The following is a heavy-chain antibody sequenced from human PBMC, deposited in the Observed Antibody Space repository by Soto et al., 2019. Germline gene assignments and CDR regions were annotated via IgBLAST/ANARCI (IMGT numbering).Heavy chain of an antibody. Sequence: QVQLQELGPGLVKPSQTLSLTCTVSGGSISSGGYYWSWIRQHPGKALEWIGYIYYSGSTYYNPSLKSRVTRSVDTSKNQFSLKLSSVTAADTAVYYCARDEGSSGPAYWGQGTLVTVSS. CDR2: IYYSGST. D-gene: IGHD3-22*01. CDR1: GGSISSGGYY. J-gene: IGHJ4*02. CDR3: ARDEGSSGPAY. V-gene: IGHV4-31*03.